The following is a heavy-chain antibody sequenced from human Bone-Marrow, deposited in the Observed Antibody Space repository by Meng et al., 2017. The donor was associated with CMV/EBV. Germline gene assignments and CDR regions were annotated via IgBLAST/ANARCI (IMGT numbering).Heavy chain of an antibody. CDR2: ISAYNDNT. CDR1: GYTFTGYY. D-gene: IGHD1-26*01. Sequence: ASVKVSCKASGYTFTGYYMHWVRQAPGQGLEWMGWISAYNDNTNYAQKLQGRVTMTTDTSTSTAYLELRSLRSDDTAVYYCARDVGWELLRRVLDYWGQGTLVTVSS. V-gene: IGHV1-18*04. J-gene: IGHJ4*02. CDR3: ARDVGWELLRRVLDY.